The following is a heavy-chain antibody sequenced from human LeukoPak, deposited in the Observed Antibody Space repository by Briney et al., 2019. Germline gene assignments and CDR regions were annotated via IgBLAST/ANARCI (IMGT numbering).Heavy chain of an antibody. CDR2: IYRSGST. D-gene: IGHD4/OR15-4a*01. V-gene: IGHV4-38-2*02. Sequence: SETLSLTCTVSGYSINSGYYWAWIRQSPGKGLDWIGTIYRSGSTYYNPSLKSRVTISVDKSKNQFSLRPRSVTAADTAVYYCARTGDYGANSDYWGQGILVTVSS. CDR3: ARTGDYGANSDY. J-gene: IGHJ4*02. CDR1: GYSINSGYY.